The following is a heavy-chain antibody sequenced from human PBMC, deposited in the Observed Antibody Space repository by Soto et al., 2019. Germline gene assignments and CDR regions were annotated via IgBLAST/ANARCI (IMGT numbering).Heavy chain of an antibody. J-gene: IGHJ3*02. D-gene: IGHD3-10*01. CDR1: GVSISSGGYY. V-gene: IGHV4-31*03. Sequence: PSETLSLTCTVSGVSISSGGYYWSWIRQHPGKGLEWIGYIYYSGSTYYNPSLKSRVTISVDTSKNQFSLKLSSVTAADTAVYYCASFGEWFGEFDAFDIWGQGTMVTVSS. CDR3: ASFGEWFGEFDAFDI. CDR2: IYYSGST.